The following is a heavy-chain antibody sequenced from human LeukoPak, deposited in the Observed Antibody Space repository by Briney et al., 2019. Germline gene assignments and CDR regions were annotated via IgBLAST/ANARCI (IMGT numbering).Heavy chain of an antibody. Sequence: GGSPRLSCAASGFTVSSNYMSWVRQAPGKGLEWVSVIYSGGSTYYADSVKGRFTISRDNSKNTLYLQMNSLRAEDTAVYYCAKTLNRGYSYGSSAFDIWGQGTMVTVSS. CDR3: AKTLNRGYSYGSSAFDI. V-gene: IGHV3-66*02. CDR1: GFTVSSNY. D-gene: IGHD5-18*01. CDR2: IYSGGST. J-gene: IGHJ3*02.